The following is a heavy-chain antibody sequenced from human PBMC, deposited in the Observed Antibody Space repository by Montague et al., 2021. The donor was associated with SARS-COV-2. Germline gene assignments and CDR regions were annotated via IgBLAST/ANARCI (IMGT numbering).Heavy chain of an antibody. D-gene: IGHD3-9*01. Sequence: SVRLSCAASGFTFSSYALHWVRQAPGKGLEWVAVISYDGSNKYYADSVKGRFTISRDNSKNTLYLQMNSLRAEDTAVYYCARDLTYYDILTGYVSYTDYYYYYGMDVWGQGTTVTVSS. J-gene: IGHJ6*02. CDR1: GFTFSSYA. CDR2: ISYDGSNK. V-gene: IGHV3-30-3*01. CDR3: ARDLTYYDILTGYVSYTDYYYYYGMDV.